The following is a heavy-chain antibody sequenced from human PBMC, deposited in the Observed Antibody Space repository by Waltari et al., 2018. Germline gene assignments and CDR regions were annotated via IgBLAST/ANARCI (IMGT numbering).Heavy chain of an antibody. V-gene: IGHV4-59*01. J-gene: IGHJ4*02. CDR2: IYYSGST. Sequence: QVQLQESGPGLVKPSETLSLTCTVSGCSISSYYWSWIRQPPGKGLEWIGYIYYSGSTNYNPSLKSRVTISVDTSKNQCSLKLSSVTAADTAVYYCARSHYSNYPFDYWGQGTLVTVSS. CDR1: GCSISSYY. D-gene: IGHD4-4*01. CDR3: ARSHYSNYPFDY.